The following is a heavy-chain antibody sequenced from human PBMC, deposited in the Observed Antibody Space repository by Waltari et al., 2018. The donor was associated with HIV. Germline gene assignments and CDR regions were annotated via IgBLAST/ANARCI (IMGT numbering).Heavy chain of an antibody. J-gene: IGHJ4*02. CDR1: GYTFTGYY. V-gene: IGHV1-2*02. CDR2: INPNSGGT. D-gene: IGHD3-22*01. CDR3: ARVPYYYDTSAYPDY. Sequence: QVQLVQSGAEVKKPGASVKVSCKASGYTFTGYYMHWVRQAPGQGLGWMGWINPNSGGTNYAQKFQGRVTMTRDTSITTAYMEVSRLRSDDTAVYYCARVPYYYDTSAYPDYWGQGTLVTVSS.